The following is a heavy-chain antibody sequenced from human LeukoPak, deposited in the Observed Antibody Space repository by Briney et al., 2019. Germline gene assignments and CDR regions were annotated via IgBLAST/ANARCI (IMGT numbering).Heavy chain of an antibody. Sequence: GGSLRLSCAASGFTFSSYSMNWVRQAPGKGLEWVSSISSSSSYIYYADSVKGRFTIPRDNAKNSLYLQMNSLRAEDTAVYYCARDALDCSSTSCYFFYYGMDVWGKGTTVTVSS. CDR1: GFTFSSYS. CDR2: ISSSSSYI. CDR3: ARDALDCSSTSCYFFYYGMDV. D-gene: IGHD2-2*01. V-gene: IGHV3-21*01. J-gene: IGHJ6*04.